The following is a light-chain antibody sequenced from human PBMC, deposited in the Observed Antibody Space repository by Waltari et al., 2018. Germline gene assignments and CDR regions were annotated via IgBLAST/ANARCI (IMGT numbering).Light chain of an antibody. V-gene: IGKV2-29*02. CDR3: MQGLHPPLT. Sequence: DIVMTQTPLSLSVTPGQPAAISCKSSQSLLHSDGKTYLFWYLQKPGQSPQLLIYEVSSRVSGVPDRFRGSGLGTDFTLKISRVEAEDVGVYYCMQGLHPPLTFGPGTKVEIK. J-gene: IGKJ3*01. CDR1: QSLLHSDGKTY. CDR2: EVS.